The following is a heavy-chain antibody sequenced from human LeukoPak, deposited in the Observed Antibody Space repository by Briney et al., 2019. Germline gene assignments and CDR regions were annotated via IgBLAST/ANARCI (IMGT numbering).Heavy chain of an antibody. V-gene: IGHV3-11*04. Sequence: GGSPRLSCAASGFTFSDYYMSWIRQAPGKGLEWVSYISSSGSTIYYADSVKGRFTISRDNAKNSLYLQMNSLRAEDTAVYYCARDRKERGLYQLLLAIWGQGTMVTVSS. CDR3: ARDRKERGLYQLLLAI. CDR2: ISSSGSTI. CDR1: GFTFSDYY. D-gene: IGHD2-2*01. J-gene: IGHJ3*02.